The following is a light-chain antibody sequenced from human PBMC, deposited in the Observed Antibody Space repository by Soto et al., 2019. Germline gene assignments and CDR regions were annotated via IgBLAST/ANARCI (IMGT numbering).Light chain of an antibody. Sequence: DIQLTQSPSFLSASIGDRVTITCRASRAISTNLAWYQQEPGKAPKLVIYAASTLQSGVPSRFSGSGSGTEFTLTISSLQPEDFATYFCQHLNGYPRTFGQATKVEIK. J-gene: IGKJ1*01. CDR2: AAS. V-gene: IGKV1-9*01. CDR1: RAISTN. CDR3: QHLNGYPRT.